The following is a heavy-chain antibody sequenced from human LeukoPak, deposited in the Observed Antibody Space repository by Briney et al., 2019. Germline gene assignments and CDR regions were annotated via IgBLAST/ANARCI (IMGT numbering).Heavy chain of an antibody. CDR1: GFTFSSYS. Sequence: PGGSLRLSCAASGFTFSSYSMNWVRQAPGKGLEWVSYISSSSSTIYYADSVKGRFTISRDNAKNSLYLQMNSLRAEDTAVCYCVAVGATTDAFDIWGQGTMVTVSS. V-gene: IGHV3-48*01. CDR2: ISSSSSTI. CDR3: VAVGATTDAFDI. D-gene: IGHD1-26*01. J-gene: IGHJ3*02.